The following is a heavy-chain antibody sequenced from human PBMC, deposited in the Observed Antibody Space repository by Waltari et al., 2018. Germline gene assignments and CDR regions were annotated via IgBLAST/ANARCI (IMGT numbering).Heavy chain of an antibody. J-gene: IGHJ4*02. CDR1: GFTFSSYW. CDR3: ARGLEDTVTTSFDY. D-gene: IGHD4-17*01. V-gene: IGHV3-74*01. CDR2: INSDGSST. Sequence: EVQLVESGGGLAQPGGSLRLSCAASGFTFSSYWIHWVRHGPGEGLGWVSRINSDGSSTNYADSVKGRFTISRDNAKNTLYLQMNSLRAEDTAVYYCARGLEDTVTTSFDYWGQGTLVTVSS.